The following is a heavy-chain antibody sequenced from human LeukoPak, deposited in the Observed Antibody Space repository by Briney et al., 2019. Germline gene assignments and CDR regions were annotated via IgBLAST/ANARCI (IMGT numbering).Heavy chain of an antibody. CDR2: IRYDGSNK. CDR1: GFTFSSYG. CDR3: ARKYSGYDLGGFDY. D-gene: IGHD5-12*01. Sequence: PGGSLRLSCAASGFTFSSYGMHWVRQAPGKGLEWVAFIRYDGSNKYYADSVKGRFTISRDNSKNTLYLQMNSLSAEDTAVYYCARKYSGYDLGGFDYWGQGTLVTVSS. V-gene: IGHV3-30*02. J-gene: IGHJ4*02.